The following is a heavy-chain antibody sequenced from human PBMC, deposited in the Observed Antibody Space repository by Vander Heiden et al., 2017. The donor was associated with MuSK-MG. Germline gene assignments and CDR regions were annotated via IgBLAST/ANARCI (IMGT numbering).Heavy chain of an antibody. CDR3: AGQKWGGPLSLLFDY. Sequence: QLQLQESGPGLVKPSETLSLTCTVSGGSISSSSYYWGWIRQHPGKGLGWIGGFYYRGNTYYNPSLKGRVTISVDTSKNQFSLNLSSVTPASTAFYYCAGQKWGGPLSLLFDYWGQGTLVTVSS. V-gene: IGHV4-39*01. CDR2: FYYRGNT. CDR1: GGSISSSSYY. J-gene: IGHJ4*02. D-gene: IGHD3-16*01.